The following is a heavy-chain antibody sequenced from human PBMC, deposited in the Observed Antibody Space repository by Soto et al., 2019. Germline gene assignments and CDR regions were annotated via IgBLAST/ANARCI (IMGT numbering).Heavy chain of an antibody. Sequence: SETLSLTCTVSGGSISSGGYYWSWIRQHPGKGLEWIGHIYYSGSTYYNTSLKNRVTISVDTSKNQFSLKLSSVTAADTAVYYCARGGIAAAAPPDYWGQGTLVTSPQ. V-gene: IGHV4-31*03. CDR3: ARGGIAAAAPPDY. J-gene: IGHJ4*02. CDR1: GGSISSGGYY. CDR2: IYYSGST. D-gene: IGHD6-13*01.